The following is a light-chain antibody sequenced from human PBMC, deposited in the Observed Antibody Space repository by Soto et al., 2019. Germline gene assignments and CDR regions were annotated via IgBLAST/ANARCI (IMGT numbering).Light chain of an antibody. J-gene: IGKJ4*01. Sequence: EIVLTQSPATLSLSPGERATLSCRASQSVSSYLAGYQQKPGQAPRLLIYDASNRATGIPARFSGSGSGTDFTLTISILEPEDFAVYYCQQRTNWPLTFGGGTTVEIK. CDR2: DAS. V-gene: IGKV3-11*01. CDR3: QQRTNWPLT. CDR1: QSVSSY.